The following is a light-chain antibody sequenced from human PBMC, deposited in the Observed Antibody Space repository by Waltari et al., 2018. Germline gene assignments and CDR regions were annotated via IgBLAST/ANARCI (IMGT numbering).Light chain of an antibody. CDR3: QNHERLPAT. Sequence: LTQSPGTLSLSPGERATLSCRASQSIGKYLVWYQQKPGQAPRLLMYEASRRATGIPDRFSGSGSGTDFSLTISRLEPEDFAVFYCQNHERLPATFGQGTKVEIK. CDR1: QSIGKY. J-gene: IGKJ1*01. V-gene: IGKV3-20*01. CDR2: EAS.